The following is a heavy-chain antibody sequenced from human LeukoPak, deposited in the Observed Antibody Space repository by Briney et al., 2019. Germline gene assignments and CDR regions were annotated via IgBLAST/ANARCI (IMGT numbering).Heavy chain of an antibody. J-gene: IGHJ4*02. CDR3: ARWGSGYNLFDY. D-gene: IGHD3-3*01. Sequence: GGSLRLSCAPSGFIFEDYGMHWVRQAPGKGLEWVSGINWNGGSTGYADSVKGRFTISRDNAKNSLYLQMNSLRSEDTALYYCARWGSGYNLFDYWGQGILVTVSS. CDR2: INWNGGST. V-gene: IGHV3-20*04. CDR1: GFIFEDYG.